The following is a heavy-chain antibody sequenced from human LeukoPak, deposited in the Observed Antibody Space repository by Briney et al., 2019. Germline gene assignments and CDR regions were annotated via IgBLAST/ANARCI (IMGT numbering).Heavy chain of an antibody. J-gene: IGHJ3*02. D-gene: IGHD1-1*01. CDR2: ISSSTSYL. CDR1: GFTFSSYS. CDR3: ARDPGTGAFDI. V-gene: IGHV3-21*01. Sequence: GGPLRLSCGASGFTFSSYSMHWVRQAPGKGLEWVSSISSSTSYLYYADSVKGRITLSSGNPKNSLYLQMNNRRAEDTAVYYFARDPGTGAFDIWGQGTMVTVSS.